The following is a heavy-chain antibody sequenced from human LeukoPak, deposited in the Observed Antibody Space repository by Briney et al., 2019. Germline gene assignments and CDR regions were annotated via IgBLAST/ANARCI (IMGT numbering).Heavy chain of an antibody. Sequence: GGSLRLSCAASGFTFSTYEMNWVRQAPGKGLEWISYISGSGRTTHYVDSVKGRFTISRDNAKNSLYLQMNSLRAEDTAVYYCAKDLGEYQLPDYYYGMDVWGKGTTVTVSS. CDR1: GFTFSTYE. CDR2: ISGSGRTT. CDR3: AKDLGEYQLPDYYYGMDV. V-gene: IGHV3-48*03. D-gene: IGHD2-2*01. J-gene: IGHJ6*04.